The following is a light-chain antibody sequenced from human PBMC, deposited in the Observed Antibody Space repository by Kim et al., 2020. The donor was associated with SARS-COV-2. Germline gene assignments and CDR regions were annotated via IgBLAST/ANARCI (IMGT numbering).Light chain of an antibody. CDR1: SNDVGAYNY. CDR2: DVN. CDR3: SSYTTGNTWV. Sequence: GQSITVSCIGTSNDVGAYNYVCWYQQYPDKAPKLIIYDVNKRRSEIPNRFSGSKSGNTASLTISGLQPEDEAHYYCSSYTTGNTWVFGGGTQLTVL. V-gene: IGLV2-14*04. J-gene: IGLJ3*02.